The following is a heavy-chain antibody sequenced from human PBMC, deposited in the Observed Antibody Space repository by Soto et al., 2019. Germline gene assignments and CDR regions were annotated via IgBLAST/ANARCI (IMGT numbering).Heavy chain of an antibody. CDR1: GFPLSTYG. CDR3: ARIQGYWYSLDV. J-gene: IGHJ6*02. V-gene: IGHV3-23*01. CDR2: ITGTGGNT. Sequence: EVQLLESGGGLVQPGGSLRLSCAASGFPLSTYGMTWVRQAPGKGLEWVSAITGTGGNTYYVDSVTGRFTSSRDNSNNMLYLQMNSLGVEDKSVYYCARIQGYWYSLDVWGQGTTVTVSS.